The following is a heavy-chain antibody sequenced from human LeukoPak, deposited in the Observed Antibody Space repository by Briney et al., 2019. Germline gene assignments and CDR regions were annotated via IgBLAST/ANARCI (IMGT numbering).Heavy chain of an antibody. CDR2: ISGSGDNT. CDR3: AKKSCSSTSCYEDV. V-gene: IGHV3-23*01. J-gene: IGHJ6*04. CDR1: GFTFSSYA. Sequence: GGSLRLSCAASGFTFSSYAMSWVRQAPGKGLEWVSAISGSGDNTDYTDSVKGRFTISRDNSKHTLYLQMNSLRAEDTAVYYCAKKSCSSTSCYEDVWGKGTTVTVSS. D-gene: IGHD2-2*01.